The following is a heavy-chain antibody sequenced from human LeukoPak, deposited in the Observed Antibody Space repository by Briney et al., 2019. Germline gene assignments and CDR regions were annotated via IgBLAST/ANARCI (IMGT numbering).Heavy chain of an antibody. CDR3: AREVEMATQFDY. Sequence: SETLSLTCTVSRGSITPHYWSWIRQPAGRGLDWIGRISPTGSTNYNPSLNSRVTMSVDTSKNQLSLTLNSVTAADTAVYYCAREVEMATQFDYWGQGTLVTVSS. J-gene: IGHJ4*02. CDR2: ISPTGST. V-gene: IGHV4-4*07. D-gene: IGHD5-24*01. CDR1: RGSITPHY.